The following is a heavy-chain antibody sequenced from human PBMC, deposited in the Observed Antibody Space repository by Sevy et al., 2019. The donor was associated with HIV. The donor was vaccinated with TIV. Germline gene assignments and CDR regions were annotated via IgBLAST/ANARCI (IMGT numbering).Heavy chain of an antibody. CDR1: GGSVSSGSYY. CDR3: ARMTYYDFWSGYSPGLDY. V-gene: IGHV4-61*01. Sequence: SETLSLTCTVSGGSVSSGSYYWSWIRQPPGKGLEWIGYIYYSGSTNYNPSLKSRVTISVDTSKNQFSLKLSSVTAADTAVYYCARMTYYDFWSGYSPGLDYWGQGTLVTVSS. J-gene: IGHJ4*02. D-gene: IGHD3-3*01. CDR2: IYYSGST.